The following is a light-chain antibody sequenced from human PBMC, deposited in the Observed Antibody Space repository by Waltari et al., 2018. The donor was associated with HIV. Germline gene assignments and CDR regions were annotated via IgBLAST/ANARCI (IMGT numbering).Light chain of an antibody. CDR3: AAWDDSLSAWV. J-gene: IGLJ3*02. V-gene: IGLV1-47*01. Sequence: QSVLTQPPSAAGTPGQRVSISCSGSSSNIGSNYVSWYQQLPGTAPKLPMYRNDGRPSGVPDRFSGSKSGTSASLAISGLRSEDEADYYCAAWDDSLSAWVFGGGTKLTVL. CDR2: RND. CDR1: SSNIGSNY.